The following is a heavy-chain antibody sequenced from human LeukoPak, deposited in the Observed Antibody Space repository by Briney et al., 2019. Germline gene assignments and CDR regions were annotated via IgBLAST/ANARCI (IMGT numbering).Heavy chain of an antibody. V-gene: IGHV4-59*01. CDR2: IYYSGST. D-gene: IGHD3-16*01. CDR3: ASAEGVLSYFDY. J-gene: IGHJ4*02. Sequence: SETLSLTCTVSGASISSYYWSWIRQSPGKGLEWIGYIYYSGSTYYNPSLKSRVVISVDTSKNQFSLKLSSVTAADTAVYYCASAEGVLSYFDYWGQGVLVTVSS. CDR1: GASISSYY.